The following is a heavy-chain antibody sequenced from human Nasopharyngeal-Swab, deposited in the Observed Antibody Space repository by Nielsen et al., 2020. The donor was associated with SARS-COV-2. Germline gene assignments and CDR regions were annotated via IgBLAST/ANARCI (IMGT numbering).Heavy chain of an antibody. Sequence: WVRQAPGQGLEWLGWINPNDGITNYAQKFQGRVAMTSDTPINTASMELSRLTSDDTAVYYCATPLLKDIVEVRTVRVWGQGTLVTVSS. J-gene: IGHJ4*02. CDR3: ATPLLKDIVEVRTVRV. D-gene: IGHD2-15*01. CDR2: INPNDGIT. V-gene: IGHV1-2*02.